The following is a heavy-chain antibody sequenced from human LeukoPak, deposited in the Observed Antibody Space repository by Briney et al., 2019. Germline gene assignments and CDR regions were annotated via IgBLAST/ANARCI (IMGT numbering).Heavy chain of an antibody. J-gene: IGHJ5*02. CDR2: IYTSGST. V-gene: IGHV4-4*07. CDR1: GGSISSYY. D-gene: IGHD5-12*01. CDR3: ARDSGGWLRRRLNWFDP. Sequence: SETLSLTCTVSGGSISSYYWSWIRQPAGKGLEWIGRIYTSGSTNYNASLKSRVSMSVDTSKNQFSLKLSSVTAADTAVYYCARDSGGWLRRRLNWFDPWGQGTLVTVSS.